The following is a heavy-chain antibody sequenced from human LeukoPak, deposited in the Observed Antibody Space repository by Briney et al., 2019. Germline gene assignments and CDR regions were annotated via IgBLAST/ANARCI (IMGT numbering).Heavy chain of an antibody. V-gene: IGHV1-2*02. CDR2: INPNSGGT. D-gene: IGHD3-22*01. CDR3: ASGDNYDRSGPYYFDY. J-gene: IGHJ4*02. CDR1: GYTFTGNY. Sequence: ASVKVSCKTSGYTFTGNYLHWVRQAPGQGLEWMGWINPNSGGTNYAQQFQRRVTMTRDTSISTAYMELSRLRSDDTAVYYCASGDNYDRSGPYYFDYWGQGTLVTVSS.